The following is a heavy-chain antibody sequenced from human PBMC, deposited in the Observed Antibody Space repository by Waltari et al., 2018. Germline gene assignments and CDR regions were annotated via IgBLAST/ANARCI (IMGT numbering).Heavy chain of an antibody. CDR2: INHSGST. V-gene: IGHV4-34*01. CDR1: GGSFSGYY. Sequence: QVQLQQWGAGLLKPSETLSLTCAVYGGSFSGYYWSWIRQPPGKGLEWIGEINHSGSTNYTPSLKSRVTRSVDTSKNQFSLKLSSVTAADTAVYYCARGPSITIFGVVNIYYYYGMDVWGQGTTVTVSS. CDR3: ARGPSITIFGVVNIYYYYGMDV. D-gene: IGHD3-3*01. J-gene: IGHJ6*02.